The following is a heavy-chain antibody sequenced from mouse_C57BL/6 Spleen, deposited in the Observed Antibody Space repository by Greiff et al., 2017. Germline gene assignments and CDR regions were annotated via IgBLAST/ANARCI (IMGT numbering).Heavy chain of an antibody. Sequence: VQLQQSGPGLVQPSQSLSITCTVSGFSFTSYGVHWVRQSPGKGLEWLGVIWSGGSTDYNAAFISRLSISKDNSTIQVCFKMNSLQADDTAIYYCARKGRLRRDYYAMDYWGQGTSVTVSS. J-gene: IGHJ4*01. CDR2: IWSGGST. CDR1: GFSFTSYG. V-gene: IGHV2-2*01. CDR3: ARKGRLRRDYYAMDY. D-gene: IGHD2-2*01.